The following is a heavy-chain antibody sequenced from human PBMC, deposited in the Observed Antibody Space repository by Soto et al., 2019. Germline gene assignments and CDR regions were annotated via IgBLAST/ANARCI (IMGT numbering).Heavy chain of an antibody. D-gene: IGHD2-2*01. Sequence: QVQLVQSGAEVKKPGSSVKVSCKASGGTFSSYKITWVRQAPGQGLEWVGGIIPMFNTANHAQKFQGRVTRTADDSTSTAYMELRSLRSEDTAVYYCAKGKLGYCSSTSCALDYWGQGTLVTVSS. CDR2: IIPMFNTA. V-gene: IGHV1-69*01. CDR3: AKGKLGYCSSTSCALDY. J-gene: IGHJ4*02. CDR1: GGTFSSYK.